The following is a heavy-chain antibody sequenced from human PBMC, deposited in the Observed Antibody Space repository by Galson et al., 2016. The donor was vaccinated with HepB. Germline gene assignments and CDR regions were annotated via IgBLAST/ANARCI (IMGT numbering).Heavy chain of an antibody. J-gene: IGHJ4*02. CDR3: AKSPALMVYAMPARRKPSLYYFDY. V-gene: IGHV3-23*01. CDR1: GFTFSSYA. D-gene: IGHD2-8*01. Sequence: SLRLSCAASGFTFSSYAMSWVRQAPGKGLEWVSAISGSGGSTYYADSVKGRFTISRDNSKNTLYLQMNSLRAKDTAVYYCAKSPALMVYAMPARRKPSLYYFDYWGQGTLVTVSS. CDR2: ISGSGGST.